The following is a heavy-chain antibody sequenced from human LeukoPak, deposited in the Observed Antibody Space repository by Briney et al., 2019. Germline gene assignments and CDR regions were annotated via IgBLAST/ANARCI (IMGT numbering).Heavy chain of an antibody. J-gene: IGHJ4*02. D-gene: IGHD4-17*01. Sequence: ASVKVSCKASGYTFTGYYMHWVRQAPGQGLEWMGWINPNSGGTNYAQKLQGRVTMTTDTSTSTAYMELWSLRSDDTAVYYCARDLVGDYEDTRGFDYWGQGTLVTVSS. CDR1: GYTFTGYY. V-gene: IGHV1-2*02. CDR3: ARDLVGDYEDTRGFDY. CDR2: INPNSGGT.